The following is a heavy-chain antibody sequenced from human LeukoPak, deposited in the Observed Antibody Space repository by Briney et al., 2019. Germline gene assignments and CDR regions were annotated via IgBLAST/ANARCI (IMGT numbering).Heavy chain of an antibody. V-gene: IGHV1-2*02. CDR2: INPNSGGT. Sequence: ASVKVSCKASGYTFTGYYMHWVRQAPGPGLERIGWINPNSGGTNYAQKFQGRVTMTRDTSISTAYMELSRLRSDDTAVYYCAREGNWDDYYYYGMDVWGQGTTVTVSS. D-gene: IGHD7-27*01. J-gene: IGHJ6*02. CDR3: AREGNWDDYYYYGMDV. CDR1: GYTFTGYY.